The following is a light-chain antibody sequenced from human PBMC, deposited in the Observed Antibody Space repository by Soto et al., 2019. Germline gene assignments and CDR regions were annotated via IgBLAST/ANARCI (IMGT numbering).Light chain of an antibody. J-gene: IGKJ2*01. CDR2: GAS. Sequence: EVVLTQSPGTLSLSPGERATLSCRASQSISSTYLAWYQQKPGQAPRLLIYGASSRATGLPDRFSGSEAGTDFTLTISRLEPEDFAVYYCQQYGSSLYTFGQGTKLEMK. CDR1: QSISSTY. V-gene: IGKV3-20*01. CDR3: QQYGSSLYT.